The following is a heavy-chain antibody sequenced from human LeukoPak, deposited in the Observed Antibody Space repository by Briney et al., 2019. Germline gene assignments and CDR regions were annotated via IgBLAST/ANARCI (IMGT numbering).Heavy chain of an antibody. J-gene: IGHJ4*01. Sequence: GGSLRLSCAASGFTFISYGMQWVRQAPGKGLVWVSRINTDGSSTSYADSVRGRFTVSRDNAKNTVYLQVNSLRAEDTAVYFCTRELPREVTLDYWGQGTLVTVSS. CDR1: GFTFISYG. V-gene: IGHV3-74*01. D-gene: IGHD2-21*02. CDR2: INTDGSST. CDR3: TRELPREVTLDY.